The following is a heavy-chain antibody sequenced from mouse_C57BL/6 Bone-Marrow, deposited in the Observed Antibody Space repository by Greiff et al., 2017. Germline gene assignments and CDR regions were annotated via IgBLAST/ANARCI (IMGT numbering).Heavy chain of an antibody. D-gene: IGHD1-1*01. CDR2: IDPSDSYT. CDR3: ARDYGSSYEAWFAY. CDR1: GYTFTSYW. Sequence: VQLQQPGAELVMPGASVKLSCKASGYTFTSYWMHWVKQRPGQGLEWIGEIDPSDSYTNYNQKFKGKSTLTVDKSSSTAYMQLSSLTSEDSAVYYCARDYGSSYEAWFAYWGQGTLVTVSA. J-gene: IGHJ3*01. V-gene: IGHV1-69*01.